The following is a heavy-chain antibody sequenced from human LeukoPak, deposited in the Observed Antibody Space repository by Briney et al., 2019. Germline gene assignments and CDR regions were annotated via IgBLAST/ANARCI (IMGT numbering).Heavy chain of an antibody. CDR2: INPSGGST. Sequence: ASVKVSCKASGYTFTNYYMHWVRQAPGQGLEWTGIINPSGGSTNYAQKFQGRVTMTRDTSTSTVYMELSSLRSEDTAVYYCAREHSGYDSWGQGTLLTVSS. CDR1: GYTFTNYY. J-gene: IGHJ5*02. CDR3: AREHSGYDS. V-gene: IGHV1-46*01. D-gene: IGHD5-12*01.